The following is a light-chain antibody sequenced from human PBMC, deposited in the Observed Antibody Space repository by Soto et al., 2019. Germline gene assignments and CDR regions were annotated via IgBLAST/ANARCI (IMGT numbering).Light chain of an antibody. CDR2: GAS. V-gene: IGKV3-15*01. CDR3: QQEYNWPPKYT. Sequence: EIVMTQSPATLSVSPGERATLSCRASQSISSNLAWYQQKPGQAPSLLIYGASTSATGITARFSGSGSGTDLTLNISSLRSEGFAVCYCQQEYNWPPKYTFGQGTKLEIE. CDR1: QSISSN. J-gene: IGKJ2*01.